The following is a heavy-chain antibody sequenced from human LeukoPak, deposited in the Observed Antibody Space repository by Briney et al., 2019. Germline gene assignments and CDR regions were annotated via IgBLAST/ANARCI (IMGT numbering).Heavy chain of an antibody. D-gene: IGHD6-13*01. CDR1: GFTFSSYW. CDR2: IKQDGSEK. J-gene: IGHJ4*02. V-gene: IGHV3-7*01. CDR3: ARVGYSSSWYVLGGPKYYFDY. Sequence: GGSLRLSCAASGFTFSSYWMSWVRQAPGKGLEWVANIKQDGSEKYYVDSVKGRFTISRDNAKNSLYLQMNSLRAEDTAVYYCARVGYSSSWYVLGGPKYYFDYWGQGNLVTVSS.